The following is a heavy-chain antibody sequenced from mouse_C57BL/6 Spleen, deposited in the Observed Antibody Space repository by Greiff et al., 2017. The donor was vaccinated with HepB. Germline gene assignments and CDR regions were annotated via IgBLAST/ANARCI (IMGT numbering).Heavy chain of an antibody. CDR2: INPSNGGT. V-gene: IGHV1-53*01. D-gene: IGHD1-1*01. J-gene: IGHJ2*01. CDR1: GYTFTSYW. Sequence: QVQLKQPGTELVKPGASVKLSCKASGYTFTSYWMHWVKQRPGQGLEWIGNINPSNGGTNSNEKFKSKATLTVDKSSSTAYMQLSSLTSEDSAVYYCARGGLYYYGSSADYWGQGTTLTVSS. CDR3: ARGGLYYYGSSADY.